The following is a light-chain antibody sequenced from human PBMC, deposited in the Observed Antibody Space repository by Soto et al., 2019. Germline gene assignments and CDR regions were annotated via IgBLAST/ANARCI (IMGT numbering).Light chain of an antibody. Sequence: LTQPASVSGSPGQSIPISCTETSSDVGSYNPVSWYQHHPGKAPKLMIYEVSKRPSGVSNRFSGSKSGNTASLTISGLQAEDEADYYCCSYAGSSTSPYVFGTGTKVTVL. CDR2: EVS. V-gene: IGLV2-23*02. CDR3: CSYAGSSTSPYV. J-gene: IGLJ1*01. CDR1: SSDVGSYNP.